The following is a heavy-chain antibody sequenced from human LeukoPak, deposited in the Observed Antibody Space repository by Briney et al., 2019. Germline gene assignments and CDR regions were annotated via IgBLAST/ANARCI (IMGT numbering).Heavy chain of an antibody. CDR1: GYTFTGYY. J-gene: IGHJ4*02. CDR2: INPNSGGT. V-gene: IGHV1-2*02. CDR3: ARVDYGSGSYYNGYDY. D-gene: IGHD3-10*01. Sequence: ASVKVSCKASGYTFTGYYMHWVRQAPGQGLEWMGWINPNSGGTNYAQKFQGRVTMTRDTSISTAYMELSRLRSDDTAVYYCARVDYGSGSYYNGYDYWGQGTLVTVSS.